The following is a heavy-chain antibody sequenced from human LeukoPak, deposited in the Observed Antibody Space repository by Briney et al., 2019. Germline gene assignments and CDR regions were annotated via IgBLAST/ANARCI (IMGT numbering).Heavy chain of an antibody. D-gene: IGHD2-21*02. V-gene: IGHV3-30*18. Sequence: PGGSLRLSCAASGFTFSSYAMHWVRQAPGKGLEWVAVISSDESNKYYVDSVKGRFTISRDNSKNTLFLQMNSLRAEDTAVYYCVKDLNCGGDCYSAAGHWGQGILVTVSS. J-gene: IGHJ4*02. CDR1: GFTFSSYA. CDR3: VKDLNCGGDCYSAAGH. CDR2: ISSDESNK.